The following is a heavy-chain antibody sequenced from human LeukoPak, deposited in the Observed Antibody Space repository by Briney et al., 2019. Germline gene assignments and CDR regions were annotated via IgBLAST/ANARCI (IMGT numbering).Heavy chain of an antibody. Sequence: PGGSLRLSCAASGFTFSSYGMHWVRQASGKGLGWVAFIRYDGSNKYYADSVKGRFTISRDNSKNTLYLQMNSLRAEDTAVYYCANTGITIFGVVLDLDYWGQGTLVTVSS. V-gene: IGHV3-30*02. J-gene: IGHJ4*02. CDR2: IRYDGSNK. CDR3: ANTGITIFGVVLDLDY. CDR1: GFTFSSYG. D-gene: IGHD3-3*01.